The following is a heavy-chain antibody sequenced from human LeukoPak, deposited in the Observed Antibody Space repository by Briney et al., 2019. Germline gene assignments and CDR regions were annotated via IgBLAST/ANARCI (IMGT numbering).Heavy chain of an antibody. CDR1: GGSFSGYY. CDR2: IYTSGST. J-gene: IGHJ4*02. CDR3: ARGPAPSGWGFDY. V-gene: IGHV4-59*10. Sequence: PSETLSLTCAVYGGSFSGYYWSWIRQPAGKGLEWIGRIYTSGSTDYNSSLKSRVSMSVDTSKNHFSLQLTSVTAADTAVYYCARGPAPSGWGFDYWGQGTLVTVSS. D-gene: IGHD6-19*01.